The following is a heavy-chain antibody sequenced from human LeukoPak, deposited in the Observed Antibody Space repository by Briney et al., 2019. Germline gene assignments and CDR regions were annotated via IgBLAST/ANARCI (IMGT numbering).Heavy chain of an antibody. V-gene: IGHV3-23*01. CDR1: GFSVRSKY. Sequence: GGSLRLSCAASGFSVRSKYMSWVRQAPGKGLEWVSAISGSGGSTYYADSVKGRFTISRDNSKNTLYLQMNSLRAEDTAVYYCAKDASVATIDAFDIWGQGTMVTVSS. J-gene: IGHJ3*02. D-gene: IGHD5-12*01. CDR3: AKDASVATIDAFDI. CDR2: ISGSGGST.